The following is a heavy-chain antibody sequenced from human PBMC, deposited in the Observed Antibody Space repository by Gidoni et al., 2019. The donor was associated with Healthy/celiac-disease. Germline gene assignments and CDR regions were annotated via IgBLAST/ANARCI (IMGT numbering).Heavy chain of an antibody. D-gene: IGHD1-26*01. CDR1: GFSLSTSGVG. V-gene: IGHV2-5*02. CDR3: AHSSRGGIVGATYFDY. Sequence: QITLKESGPTLVKPTQTLTLTCTCSGFSLSTSGVGVGWIRQPPGKALEWLALIYWDDDKRYSPSLKSRLTITKDTSKNQVVLTMTNMDPVDTATYYCAHSSRGGIVGATYFDYWGQGTLVTVSS. CDR2: IYWDDDK. J-gene: IGHJ4*02.